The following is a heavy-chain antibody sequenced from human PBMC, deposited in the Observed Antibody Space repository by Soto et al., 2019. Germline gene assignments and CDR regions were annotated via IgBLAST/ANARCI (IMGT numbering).Heavy chain of an antibody. Sequence: QVQLVQSGAEVKKPGSSVKVSCKASGGTFSSYAISWVRQAPGQGLEWMGGIIPIFGTANYAQKFQGRVTITADESTSKAYMELSSLRSEDTAVYYCARGIAAAGWDVYYYGMDVWGQGTTVTVSS. CDR3: ARGIAAAGWDVYYYGMDV. J-gene: IGHJ6*02. CDR2: IIPIFGTA. D-gene: IGHD6-13*01. V-gene: IGHV1-69*12. CDR1: GGTFSSYA.